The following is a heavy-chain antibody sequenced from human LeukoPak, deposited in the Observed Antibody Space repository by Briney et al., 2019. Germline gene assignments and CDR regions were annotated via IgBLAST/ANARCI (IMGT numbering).Heavy chain of an antibody. CDR2: IIPIFGTA. CDR1: GGTFSSYA. V-gene: IGHV1-69*05. J-gene: IGHJ3*02. D-gene: IGHD3-22*01. Sequence: ASVKVSCKASGGTFSSYAISWVRQAPGQGLEWMGGIIPIFGTANNAQKYQGRVTITTDESTSTAYMELSSLRSKDTAVYYCARLSHYDSSGYHDAFDIWGQGTMVTVSS. CDR3: ARLSHYDSSGYHDAFDI.